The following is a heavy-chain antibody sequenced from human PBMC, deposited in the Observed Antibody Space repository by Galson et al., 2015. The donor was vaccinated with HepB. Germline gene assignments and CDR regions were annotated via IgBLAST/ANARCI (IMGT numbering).Heavy chain of an antibody. D-gene: IGHD6-19*01. J-gene: IGHJ4*02. V-gene: IGHV3-9*01. CDR2: ISWNSGSI. CDR3: AKAGGSGWPFDY. Sequence: SLRLSCAASGFTFDDYAMHWVRQAPGKGLEWVSGISWNSGSIGYADSVKGRFTISRDNAKNSLYLQMNSLRAEDTALYYCAKAGGSGWPFDYWGQGTLVTVSS. CDR1: GFTFDDYA.